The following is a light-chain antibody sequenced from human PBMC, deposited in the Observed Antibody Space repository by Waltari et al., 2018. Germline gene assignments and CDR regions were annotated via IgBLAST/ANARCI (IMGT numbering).Light chain of an antibody. J-gene: IGLJ3*02. V-gene: IGLV2-14*03. Sequence: QSALTQPASVSGSPGPSITLSCTGTNSDIGASNYVSWYQQHPGKAPIRFIFDVTFRSAGVSHRFSGSKSGNTASLTISGLQAEDEADYFCASYIGSALELFGGGTRLTVL. CDR3: ASYIGSALEL. CDR1: NSDIGASNY. CDR2: DVT.